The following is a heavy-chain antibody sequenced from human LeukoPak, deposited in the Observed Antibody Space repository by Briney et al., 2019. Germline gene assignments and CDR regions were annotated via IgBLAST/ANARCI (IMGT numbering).Heavy chain of an antibody. Sequence: GGSLRLSCTASGFTFGDYEMSWVRQAPGKGLEWVGFIRSKTYRGTTEYAASVKGRFTISRDDSKSIAYLQMNSLKTEDTAVYYCTRVFRRDGYNSSDYWGQGTLVTVSS. D-gene: IGHD5-24*01. CDR3: TRVFRRDGYNSSDY. CDR1: GFTFGDYE. J-gene: IGHJ4*02. V-gene: IGHV3-49*04. CDR2: IRSKTYRGTT.